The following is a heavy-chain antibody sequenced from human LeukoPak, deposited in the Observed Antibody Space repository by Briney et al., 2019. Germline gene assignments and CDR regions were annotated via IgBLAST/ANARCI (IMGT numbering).Heavy chain of an antibody. Sequence: ASVKVSCKASGYTLTGYYMHWVRQAPGQGLEWMGWINPNSGVTHYPQKFQGRVTMTRDTSIRTAYMEVSSLRSDDTAVYYCARGQQWLEAFDYWGLGTLVTVSS. V-gene: IGHV1-2*02. D-gene: IGHD6-19*01. CDR2: INPNSGVT. CDR3: ARGQQWLEAFDY. CDR1: GYTLTGYY. J-gene: IGHJ4*02.